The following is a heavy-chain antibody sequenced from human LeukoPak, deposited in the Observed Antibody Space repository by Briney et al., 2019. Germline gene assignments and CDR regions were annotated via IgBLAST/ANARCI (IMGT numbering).Heavy chain of an antibody. CDR1: GFTFSSYA. V-gene: IGHV3-30*04. CDR3: ARGLLWFGELGVVDY. D-gene: IGHD3-10*01. J-gene: IGHJ4*02. CDR2: ISYDGSNK. Sequence: PGGSLRLSCAASGFTFSSYAMHWVRQAPGKGLEWVAVISYDGSNKYYADSVKGRFTISRGNSKNTLYLQMNSLRAEDTAVYYCARGLLWFGELGVVDYWGQGTLVTVSS.